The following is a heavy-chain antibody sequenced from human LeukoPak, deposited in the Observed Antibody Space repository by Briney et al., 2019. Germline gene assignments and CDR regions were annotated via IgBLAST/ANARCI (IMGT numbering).Heavy chain of an antibody. CDR2: INGNDEST. V-gene: IGHV1-2*02. J-gene: IGHJ4*02. CDR1: GYTFDNFY. D-gene: IGHD1-14*01. Sequence: GASVKVSCKASGYTFDNFYIHWVRQAPGQGPEWMGWINGNDESTNYALKFQGRVTMTRVTAISTVYMDLSGLRPDDTAIYYCARDEGSTYNQLDYWGQGTLVTVSS. CDR3: ARDEGSTYNQLDY.